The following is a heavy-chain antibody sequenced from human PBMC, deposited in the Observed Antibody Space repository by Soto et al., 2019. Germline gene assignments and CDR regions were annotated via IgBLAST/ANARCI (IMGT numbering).Heavy chain of an antibody. J-gene: IGHJ4*02. V-gene: IGHV3-9*01. CDR3: AKDSVRLATTTFDY. D-gene: IGHD5-12*01. CDR2: ISWNSGSI. Sequence: EVQLVESGGGLVQPGRSLRLSCAASGFTFDDYAMHWVRQAPGKGLEWVSGISWNSGSIGYADSVKGRFTISRDNAKNSLYLQMNSLRAEDTALYYCAKDSVRLATTTFDYWGQGTLVTVSS. CDR1: GFTFDDYA.